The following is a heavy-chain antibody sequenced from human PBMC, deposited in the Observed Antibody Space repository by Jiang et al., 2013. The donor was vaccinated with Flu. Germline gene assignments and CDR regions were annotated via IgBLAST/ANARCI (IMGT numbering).Heavy chain of an antibody. J-gene: IGHJ6*04. V-gene: IGHV3-49*04. D-gene: IGHD2-2*01. Sequence: VQLLESGGGLVQPGRSLRLSCTASGFTFGDYAMSWVRQAPGKGLEWVGFIRSKAYGGTTEYAASVKGRFTISRDDSNSIAYLQMNSLQTEDTAVYYCSRDEGPYCSRTSCHSGYYYYGMDVWGKGTTVTVSS. CDR3: SRDEGPYCSRTSCHSGYYYYGMDV. CDR2: IRSKAYGGTT. CDR1: GFTFGDYA.